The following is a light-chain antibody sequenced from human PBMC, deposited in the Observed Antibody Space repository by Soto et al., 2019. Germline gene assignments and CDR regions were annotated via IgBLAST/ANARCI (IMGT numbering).Light chain of an antibody. CDR3: SSFTNTITRYA. CDR1: SSDVGGYNY. Sequence: QSFLTQPASVSGSPGRSITISCTGTSSDVGGYNYVSWFQHHPGKAPKLIIYEVSYRPSGVSNRFSGSKSGDTASLTISGLQAEDEADYYCSSFTNTITRYAFGTGTKVTVL. J-gene: IGLJ1*01. CDR2: EVS. V-gene: IGLV2-14*01.